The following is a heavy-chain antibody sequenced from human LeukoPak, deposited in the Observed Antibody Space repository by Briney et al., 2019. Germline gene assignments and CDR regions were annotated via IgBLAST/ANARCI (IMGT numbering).Heavy chain of an antibody. CDR3: AKGGATVTIHDY. J-gene: IGHJ4*02. Sequence: GGSLRPSCAASGFTFSSYGMHWVRQAPGKGLEWVAVISYDGSNKYYADSVKGRFTISRDNSKNTLYLQMNSLRAEDTAVYYCAKGGATVTIHDYWGQGTLVTVSS. CDR2: ISYDGSNK. D-gene: IGHD4-17*01. V-gene: IGHV3-30*18. CDR1: GFTFSSYG.